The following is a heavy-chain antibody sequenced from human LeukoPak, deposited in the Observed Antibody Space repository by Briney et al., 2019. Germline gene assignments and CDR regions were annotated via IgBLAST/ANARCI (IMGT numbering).Heavy chain of an antibody. V-gene: IGHV3-23*01. CDR3: AKAGHYYDSRNYFDY. D-gene: IGHD3-22*01. CDR2: ISGSGGST. Sequence: PGGSLRLSCAASGFTFSNYAMSWVRQAPGKGLEWVSAISGSGGSTYYADSVKGRFTISRDNSKNTLYLQMNSLRAEDTAVYYCAKAGHYYDSRNYFDYWGQGTLVTVSS. CDR1: GFTFSNYA. J-gene: IGHJ4*02.